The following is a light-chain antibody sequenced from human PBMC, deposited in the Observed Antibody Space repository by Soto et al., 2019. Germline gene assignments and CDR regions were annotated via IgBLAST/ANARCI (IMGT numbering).Light chain of an antibody. CDR3: QQYNDRPGT. J-gene: IGKJ1*01. Sequence: EIVMTQSPATLSVSPGERATLSCRASQSVSSNLAWFQQKPGQAPRLLIYGASTRATGIPDRFSGSGSGTEFTLTISSLRSEDFAVYYCQQYNDRPGTFGQGTKVEI. CDR1: QSVSSN. CDR2: GAS. V-gene: IGKV3-15*01.